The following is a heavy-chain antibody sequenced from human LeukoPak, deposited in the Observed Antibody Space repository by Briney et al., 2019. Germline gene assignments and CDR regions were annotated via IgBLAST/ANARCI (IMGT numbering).Heavy chain of an antibody. D-gene: IGHD3-10*01. CDR1: GYSFTNYW. CDR2: INPSDSEI. V-gene: IGHV5-51*01. CDR3: ARRGDGSVEYGLDV. J-gene: IGHJ6*02. Sequence: GESLKISCKGSGYSFTNYWVGWVRQMPGKGLEWMGIINPSDSEIRYSPSFQGQVTISADKSTSTAYVRWSSLKASDTAMYYCARRGDGSVEYGLDVWGQGTTVTVSS.